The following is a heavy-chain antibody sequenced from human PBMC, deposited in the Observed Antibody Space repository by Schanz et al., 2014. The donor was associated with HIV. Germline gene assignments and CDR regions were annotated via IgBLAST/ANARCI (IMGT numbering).Heavy chain of an antibody. Sequence: QVHLVESGGGVVQPGGSLRLSCAASGFDFGVYGMHWVRQAPGKGPEWGPVIGHEGNDIHYVDSVAGRFSISRDNSKNTLYLQLGSLRAEDTAIYHCAKDGGSRGRRRGMDVWGQGTTVTVSS. V-gene: IGHV3-30*02. CDR1: GFDFGVYG. CDR3: AKDGGSRGRRRGMDV. CDR2: IGHEGNDI. J-gene: IGHJ6*02. D-gene: IGHD3-10*01.